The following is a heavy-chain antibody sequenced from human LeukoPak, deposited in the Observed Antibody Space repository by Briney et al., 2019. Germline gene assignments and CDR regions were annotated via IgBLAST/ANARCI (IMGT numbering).Heavy chain of an antibody. CDR1: GFTFSSYM. Sequence: GGSLRLSCATSGFTFSSYMMSWVRQAPGKGLEWVSSISSSGISIYYADSLKGRFTISRDNAKNSLFLQMNSLRAEDTAVYYCARVGPLGYCSSTSCYHMDVWGKGATVTVSS. J-gene: IGHJ6*03. CDR3: ARVGPLGYCSSTSCYHMDV. V-gene: IGHV3-21*01. CDR2: ISSSGISI. D-gene: IGHD2-2*01.